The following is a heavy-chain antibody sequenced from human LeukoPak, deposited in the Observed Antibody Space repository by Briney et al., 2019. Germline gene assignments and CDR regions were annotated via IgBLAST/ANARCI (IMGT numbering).Heavy chain of an antibody. CDR2: IYTSGST. CDR3: ARACKLPATDPYYYYYMDV. D-gene: IGHD2-2*01. V-gene: IGHV4-4*07. Sequence: SETLSLTCTVSGGSISSYYWSWIRQPAGKGLEWIGRIYTSGSTNYNPSLKSRVTMSVDTSKNQFSLKLSSVTAADTAVYYCARACKLPATDPYYYYYMDVWGKGTTVTVSS. J-gene: IGHJ6*03. CDR1: GGSISSYY.